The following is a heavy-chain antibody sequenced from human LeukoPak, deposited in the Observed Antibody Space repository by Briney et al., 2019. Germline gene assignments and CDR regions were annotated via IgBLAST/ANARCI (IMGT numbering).Heavy chain of an antibody. Sequence: AGSLRLSCAASGFTFSTFAMIWVRQPPGKGLEWVSSIIPSGSEKHYADSVRGRFTISRDNSKSTLSLQMNSLRAEDTAVYYCARGPQVYDIRDSTAAKIDYWGQGTLVTVSS. CDR1: GFTFSTFA. V-gene: IGHV3-23*01. CDR2: IIPSGSEK. D-gene: IGHD3-16*01. CDR3: ARGPQVYDIRDSTAAKIDY. J-gene: IGHJ4*02.